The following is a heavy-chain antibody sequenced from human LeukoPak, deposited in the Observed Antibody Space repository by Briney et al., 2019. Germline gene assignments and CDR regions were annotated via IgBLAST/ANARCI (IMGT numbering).Heavy chain of an antibody. J-gene: IGHJ4*02. Sequence: GGSLRLSCAASGFTFSNYWMSWVRQAPGKGLEWLANINQDGSEIYYVDSVKGRFTISRDNGKNSLYLQMNSLRAEDTAVYYCARGTRQWRYWGQGTLVTVSS. CDR3: ARGTRQWRY. D-gene: IGHD6-19*01. V-gene: IGHV3-7*01. CDR1: GFTFSNYW. CDR2: INQDGSEI.